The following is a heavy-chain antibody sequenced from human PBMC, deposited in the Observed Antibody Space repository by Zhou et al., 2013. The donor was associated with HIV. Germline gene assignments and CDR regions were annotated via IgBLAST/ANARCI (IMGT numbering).Heavy chain of an antibody. Sequence: QVQLLQSGAEVKRPGASVKLSCKASGYTFSRHYIHWVRQAPGQGLEWMGWISGYNGNTNYAQNFLGRVTMTTDTSTSTAYMDVRSLRSDDTAVYYCARVGVAVAGVDWYFDLWGRGTLVTVSS. CDR2: ISGYNGNT. D-gene: IGHD6-19*01. CDR3: ARVGVAVAGVDWYFDL. V-gene: IGHV1-18*04. CDR1: GYTFSRHY. J-gene: IGHJ2*01.